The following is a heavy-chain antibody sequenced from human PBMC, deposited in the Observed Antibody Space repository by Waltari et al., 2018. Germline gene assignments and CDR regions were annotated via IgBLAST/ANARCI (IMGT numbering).Heavy chain of an antibody. CDR2: INHSGST. V-gene: IGHV4-34*01. Sequence: QVQLQQWGAGLLKPSEPLSLTCAVYGGSFSGYYWSWIRQPPGKGLEWIGEINHSGSTNYNPSLKSRVTISVDTSKNQFSLKLSSVTAADTAVYYCARGPFSSWFALDYWGQGTLVTVSS. CDR1: GGSFSGYY. D-gene: IGHD6-13*01. J-gene: IGHJ4*02. CDR3: ARGPFSSWFALDY.